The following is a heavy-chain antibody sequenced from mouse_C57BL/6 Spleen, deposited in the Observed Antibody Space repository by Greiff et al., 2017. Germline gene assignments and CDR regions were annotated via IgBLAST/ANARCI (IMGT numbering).Heavy chain of an antibody. D-gene: IGHD1-3*01. CDR2: IDPSDSYT. J-gene: IGHJ4*01. CDR3: ARWDNYEYSYAMDY. V-gene: IGHV1-50*01. CDR1: GYTFTSYW. Sequence: QVQLQQPGAELVKPGASVKLSCKASGYTFTSYWMQWVKQRPGQGLEWIGEIDPSDSYTNYNQKFKGKATLTVDTSSSTAYMQLSSLTSEDSAVYYCARWDNYEYSYAMDYWGQGTSVTVSS.